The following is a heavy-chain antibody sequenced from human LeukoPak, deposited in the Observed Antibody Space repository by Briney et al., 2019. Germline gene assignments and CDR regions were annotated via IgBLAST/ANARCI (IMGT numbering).Heavy chain of an antibody. CDR1: GFTFSSYE. D-gene: IGHD3-16*01. Sequence: PGGSLRLSCEASGFTFSSYEMNWVRQAPGKGLEWVSYISGSGSKIHYADSVKGRFTISRDNAKNSLYLQMNSLRAEDTAVYYCARHFGGTFQHWGQGTLVTVSS. V-gene: IGHV3-48*03. CDR3: ARHFGGTFQH. J-gene: IGHJ1*01. CDR2: ISGSGSKI.